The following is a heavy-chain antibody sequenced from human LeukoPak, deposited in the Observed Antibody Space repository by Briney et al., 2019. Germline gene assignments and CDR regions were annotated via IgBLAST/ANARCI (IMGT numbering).Heavy chain of an antibody. CDR3: ARISRGELPTF. J-gene: IGHJ4*02. Sequence: GGSLRLSCAASGFTFDDYTMHWVRQAPGKGLEWVSLISWDGGSTYYADSVKGRFTISRDNAKNSLYLQMNSLRVEDTAIYYCARISRGELPTFWGQGTLVIVSS. CDR1: GFTFDDYT. V-gene: IGHV3-43*01. D-gene: IGHD1-7*01. CDR2: ISWDGGST.